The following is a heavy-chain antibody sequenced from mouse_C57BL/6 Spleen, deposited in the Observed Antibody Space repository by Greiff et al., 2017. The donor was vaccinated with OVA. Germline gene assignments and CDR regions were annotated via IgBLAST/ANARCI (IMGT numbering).Heavy chain of an antibody. J-gene: IGHJ2*01. V-gene: IGHV1-50*01. CDR2: IDPSDSYT. CDR3: ARKATVVATPFDY. Sequence: QVQLQQPGAELVKPGASVKLSCKASGYTFTSYWMQWVKQRPGQGLEWIGEIDPSDSYTNYNQKFKGKATLTVDTSSSTAYMQLSSLTSEDSAVYYCARKATVVATPFDYWGKGTTLTVSS. D-gene: IGHD1-1*01. CDR1: GYTFTSYW.